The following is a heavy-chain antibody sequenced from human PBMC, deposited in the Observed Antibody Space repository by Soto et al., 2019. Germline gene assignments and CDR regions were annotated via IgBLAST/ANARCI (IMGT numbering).Heavy chain of an antibody. CDR2: ISAYNGKT. CDR3: ARGGDVNYYHGMDV. J-gene: IGHJ6*02. V-gene: IGHV1-18*01. CDR1: GYTFTSYG. D-gene: IGHD5-12*01. Sequence: QVQLVQSGGEVKKPGASVKLSCTASGYTFTSYGISWVRQAPGQGLEWMGWISAYNGKTNYAQNVQGRVTMTTDTSTRTAYMALRSVRSDATAVYYCARGGDVNYYHGMDVWGQGTTVTVSS.